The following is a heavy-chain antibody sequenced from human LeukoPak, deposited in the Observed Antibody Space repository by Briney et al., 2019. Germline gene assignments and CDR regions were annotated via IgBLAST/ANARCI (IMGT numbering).Heavy chain of an antibody. CDR2: IKQDGSEK. V-gene: IGHV3-7*01. CDR1: GFTFSSYW. D-gene: IGHD5-24*01. Sequence: GGSLRLSCAASGFTFSSYWMSWVRQAPGKGLEWVANIKQDGSEKYYVDSVKGRFTISRDNAKNSLYLQMNSLRAEDTAVYYCAAERWLQLGDAFDIWGQGIMVTVSS. J-gene: IGHJ3*02. CDR3: AAERWLQLGDAFDI.